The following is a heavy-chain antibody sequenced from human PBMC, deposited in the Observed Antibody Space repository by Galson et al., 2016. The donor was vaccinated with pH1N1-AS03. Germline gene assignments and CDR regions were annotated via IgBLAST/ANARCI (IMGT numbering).Heavy chain of an antibody. CDR3: GRSYGGTSLDI. V-gene: IGHV3-11*01. Sequence: SLRLSCAASGFNLSDYYMTWIRQAPGKGLEWVSYIRSSGTTIFYADSVEGRFTISRDNAKNSLFLQMNSLRAEDTAVYYCGRSYGGTSLDIWGQGTMVTVSS. D-gene: IGHD4-23*01. CDR2: IRSSGTTI. CDR1: GFNLSDYY. J-gene: IGHJ3*02.